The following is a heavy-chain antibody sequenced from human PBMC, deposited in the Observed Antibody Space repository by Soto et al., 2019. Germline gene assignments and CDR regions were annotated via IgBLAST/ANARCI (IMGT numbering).Heavy chain of an antibody. CDR2: IYNSGGT. CDR3: ARELELNWFDP. CDR1: GDSITNYY. Sequence: SETLSLTCSVSGDSITNYYWTWIRQPPGKGLEWIGYIYNSGGTKYNPSLKSRVAISVDTSKNQFSLKLSSVTAADTAVYYCARELELNWFDPWGQGTLVTVSS. V-gene: IGHV4-59*01. D-gene: IGHD1-7*01. J-gene: IGHJ5*02.